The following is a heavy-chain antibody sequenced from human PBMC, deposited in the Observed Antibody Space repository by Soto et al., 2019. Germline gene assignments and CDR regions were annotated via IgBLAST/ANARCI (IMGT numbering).Heavy chain of an antibody. J-gene: IGHJ3*02. CDR1: GDSFSSNSAA. D-gene: IGHD6-19*01. Sequence: PSQTLSLTCAISGDSFSSNSAAWNWIRLSPSRGLECLARTYYRSRWYNDYAVSVRSRITVNPDTSKNQFSLQLTSVTPEDTAVYYCASYCSGWYSGALDIWGQGTMVTVSS. CDR2: TYYRSRWYN. CDR3: ASYCSGWYSGALDI. V-gene: IGHV6-1*01.